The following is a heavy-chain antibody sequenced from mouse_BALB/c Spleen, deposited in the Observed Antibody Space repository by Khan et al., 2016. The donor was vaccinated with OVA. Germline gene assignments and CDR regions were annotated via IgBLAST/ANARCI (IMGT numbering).Heavy chain of an antibody. J-gene: IGHJ4*01. V-gene: IGHV5-9-3*01. CDR3: ARRLVDYYAMDY. CDR2: ISTGGHYT. Sequence: EVELVESGGGVVKPGGSLKLSCSAFGFTFSSFAMSWVRQTPEKRLEWVATISTGGHYTFYPDSVKGRFTISRDNARNTLYLQMSSLRSEDTAMYYCARRLVDYYAMDYWGQGTSVTVSS. CDR1: GFTFSSFA. D-gene: IGHD2-2*01.